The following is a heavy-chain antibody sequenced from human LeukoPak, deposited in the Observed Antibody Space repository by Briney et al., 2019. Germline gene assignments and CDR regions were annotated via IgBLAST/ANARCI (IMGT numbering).Heavy chain of an antibody. Sequence: PGGSLRLSCAASGFTFSSYGMHWIRQPPGKGLEWIAYIFHSGTTKYNPSLKSRVAISLDTPKSQFSLKLHSVTAADTAVYYCARGGYYYLDVWGRGTTVTVSS. CDR2: IFHSGTT. CDR1: GFTFSSYG. V-gene: IGHV4-59*01. CDR3: ARGGYYYLDV. J-gene: IGHJ6*03.